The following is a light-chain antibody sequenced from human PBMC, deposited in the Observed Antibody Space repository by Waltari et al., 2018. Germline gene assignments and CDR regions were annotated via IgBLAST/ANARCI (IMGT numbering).Light chain of an antibody. CDR2: EVS. Sequence: QSAPTQPRPVSGSPGLSVTPPRTVPSRDGGGYHDASWDKQRPGKAPKVMVYEVSMRPSGVPDRFSGSKSGNTASLTISGLQAEDEAEYYCCSYAGSHSWVFGGGTRLTVL. CDR3: CSYAGSHSWV. J-gene: IGLJ3*02. V-gene: IGLV2-11*01. CDR1: SRDGGGYHD.